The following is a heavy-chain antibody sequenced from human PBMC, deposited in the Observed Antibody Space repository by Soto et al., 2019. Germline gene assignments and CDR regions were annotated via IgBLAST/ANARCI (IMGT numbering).Heavy chain of an antibody. D-gene: IGHD6-19*01. CDR1: GFTFSSFA. CDR2: IGSRGDST. V-gene: IGHV3-23*01. Sequence: EVQLLESGGGLVQPGGSLRLSCAASGFTFSSFAMSWVRQAPGKGLEWVSAIGSRGDSTYYGDSVKGRFTISRDNSKNTLYLQMNSLRAEDTAVYYCAKDLIYGYNSGRPFDSWGQGTLVTVSS. J-gene: IGHJ4*02. CDR3: AKDLIYGYNSGRPFDS.